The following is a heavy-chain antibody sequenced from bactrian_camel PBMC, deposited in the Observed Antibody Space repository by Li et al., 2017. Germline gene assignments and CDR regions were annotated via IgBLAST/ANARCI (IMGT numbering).Heavy chain of an antibody. CDR2: IVTLGGTT. CDR3: AKTYYSGDWWWELGY. V-gene: IGHV3S1*01. D-gene: IGHD7*01. Sequence: HVQLVESGGGSVQAGGSLRLSCEVSGATEGTNCIGWFRQYPGKEREGVAAIVTLGGTTYYDDSVTGRFTISQDNAKKTTYLQMDHLKTEDTAMYYCAKTYYSGDWWWELGYWGQGTQVTVS. CDR1: GATEGTNC. J-gene: IGHJ6*01.